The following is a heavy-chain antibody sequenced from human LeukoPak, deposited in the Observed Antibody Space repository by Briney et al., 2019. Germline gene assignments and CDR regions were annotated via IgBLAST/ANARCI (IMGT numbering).Heavy chain of an antibody. D-gene: IGHD5-24*01. CDR3: ARAWVEMATSPLGY. V-gene: IGHV3-23*01. CDR1: GFTFSSYA. CDR2: ISGSGGTT. J-gene: IGHJ4*02. Sequence: PGGSLRLSCAASGFTFSSYAMSWVRQAPGKGLEWVAGISGSGGTTHYADSVKGRFTISRDNSKNTLYLQMNSLRAEDTALYYCARAWVEMATSPLGYWGQGTLVTVSS.